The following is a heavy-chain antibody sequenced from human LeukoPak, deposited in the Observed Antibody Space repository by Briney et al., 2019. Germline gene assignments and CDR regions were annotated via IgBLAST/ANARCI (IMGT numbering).Heavy chain of an antibody. D-gene: IGHD3-22*01. Sequence: SVKVSCKASGGTFGSYALSWVRQAPGQGLEWMGGIIPIFGTANYAQKLQGRVTITTDESTSTAYMELSSLRSEDTAVYYCARGMIVVSNEAFDIWGQGTMVTVSS. CDR1: GGTFGSYA. J-gene: IGHJ3*02. CDR3: ARGMIVVSNEAFDI. V-gene: IGHV1-69*05. CDR2: IIPIFGTA.